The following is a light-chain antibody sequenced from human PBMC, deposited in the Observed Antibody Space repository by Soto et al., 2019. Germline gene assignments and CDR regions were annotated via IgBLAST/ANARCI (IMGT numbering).Light chain of an antibody. J-gene: IGKJ1*01. Sequence: EIVMTQSPATLSVSPGERATLSCRASQSVSSNLAWYQQKPGQAPRLLIYGASTRATGIPARFSGSGSATEFTLTISSLQYEEVAVYYCQQYNNWPPCTFGQGTKVEIK. CDR3: QQYNNWPPCT. V-gene: IGKV3-15*01. CDR1: QSVSSN. CDR2: GAS.